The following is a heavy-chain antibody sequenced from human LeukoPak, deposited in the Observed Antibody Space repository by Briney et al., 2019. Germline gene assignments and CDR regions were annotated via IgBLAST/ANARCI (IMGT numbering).Heavy chain of an antibody. J-gene: IGHJ4*02. CDR3: ARVQVSSPRNYFDS. V-gene: IGHV1-2*02. CDR2: INPNSGGT. Sequence: GASVKVSCKASRYTVTGYYMLWVRQAPGQGREWMGWINPNSGGTNYAQKFQGRVTMTRDTSISTAYMELSRLRSDDTAVYYCARVQVSSPRNYFDSWGQGTLVTVSS. D-gene: IGHD6-13*01. CDR1: RYTVTGYY.